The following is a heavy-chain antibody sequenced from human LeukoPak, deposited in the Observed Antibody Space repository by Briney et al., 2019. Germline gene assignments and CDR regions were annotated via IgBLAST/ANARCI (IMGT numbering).Heavy chain of an antibody. CDR2: INAGNGNT. V-gene: IGHV1-3*01. Sequence: ASVKVSCKASGYTFTSYAMHWVRQAPGQRLEWMGWINAGNGNTKYSQKFQGRVTITRDTSASTAYMELSSLRSEDTAVYYCASPRYCSGGSCYSRAFDIWGQGTMVTVSS. CDR3: ASPRYCSGGSCYSRAFDI. CDR1: GYTFTSYA. J-gene: IGHJ3*02. D-gene: IGHD2-15*01.